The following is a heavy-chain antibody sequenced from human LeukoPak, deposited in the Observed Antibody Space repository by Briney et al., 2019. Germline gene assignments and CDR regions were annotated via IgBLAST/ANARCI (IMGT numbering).Heavy chain of an antibody. V-gene: IGHV3-30*19. CDR3: AKGGHYDSSGYFGPSGY. CDR2: ISYDGSDQ. Sequence: PGGSLRLSCAPSGFTFSSYDMHWVRQAPGKGLEWVAVISYDGSDQYYIDSVKGRFTISRDNSKNTLYLQMNSLRAEDTAVYYCAKGGHYDSSGYFGPSGYWGQGTLVTVSS. CDR1: GFTFSSYD. D-gene: IGHD3-22*01. J-gene: IGHJ4*02.